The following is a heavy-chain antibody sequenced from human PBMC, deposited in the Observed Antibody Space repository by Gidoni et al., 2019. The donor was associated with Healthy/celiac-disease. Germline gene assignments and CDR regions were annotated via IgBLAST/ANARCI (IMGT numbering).Heavy chain of an antibody. J-gene: IGHJ4*02. V-gene: IGHV4-39*01. D-gene: IGHD3-22*01. Sequence: QLQLQESGPGLVKPSETLSLTCTVSGGSISSSSYYWGWIRQPPGKGLEWIGSIYYSGSTYYNPSLKSRVTISVDTSKNQFSLKLSSVTAADTAVYYCARSPIVVVIPFDYWGQGTLVTVSS. CDR3: ARSPIVVVIPFDY. CDR1: GGSISSSSYY. CDR2: IYYSGST.